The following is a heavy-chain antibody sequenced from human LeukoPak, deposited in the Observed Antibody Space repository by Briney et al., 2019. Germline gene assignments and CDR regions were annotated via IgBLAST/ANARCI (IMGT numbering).Heavy chain of an antibody. V-gene: IGHV4-61*02. D-gene: IGHD3-3*01. J-gene: IGHJ6*04. CDR1: GGSISSGSYY. CDR3: ASGGITIFGPEVDV. CDR2: IYTSGST. Sequence: SQTLSLTCTVSGGSISSGSYYWSWIRQPAGKGLEWIGRIYTSGSTNYNPSLKSRVTISVDTSKNQFSLKLSSVTAADTAVYYCASGGITIFGPEVDVWGKGTTVTVSS.